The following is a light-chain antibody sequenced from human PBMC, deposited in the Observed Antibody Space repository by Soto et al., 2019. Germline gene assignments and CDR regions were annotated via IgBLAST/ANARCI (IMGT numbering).Light chain of an antibody. Sequence: DIQMTQSPSSLSASVGDRVTLTCRASQSISKYLNWYQLKSGKGPKLLIYGTSPLQSGGPSRFSGSVSGTDFTLTISNLHPEDFAVYYCQQGYSPRLTVGGGTSVEIK. CDR1: QSISKY. V-gene: IGKV1-39*01. J-gene: IGKJ4*01. CDR2: GTS. CDR3: QQGYSPRLT.